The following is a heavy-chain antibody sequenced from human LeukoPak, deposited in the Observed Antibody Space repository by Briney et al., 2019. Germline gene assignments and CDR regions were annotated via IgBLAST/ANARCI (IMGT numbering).Heavy chain of an antibody. CDR1: GGSFSGYY. CDR2: INHSGSI. V-gene: IGHV4-34*01. CDR3: ARSYRYSNHFDY. Sequence: SETLSLTCAVYGGSFSGYYWSWIRQPPGKGLEWIGEINHSGSINYNPSLKSRVTISVDTSKNQFSLKLSSVTAADTAVYYCARSYRYSNHFDYWGQGTLVTVSS. J-gene: IGHJ4*02. D-gene: IGHD4-11*01.